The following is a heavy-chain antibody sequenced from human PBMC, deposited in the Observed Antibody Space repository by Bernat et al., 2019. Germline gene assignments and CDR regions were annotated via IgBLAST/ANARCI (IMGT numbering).Heavy chain of an antibody. CDR1: GGSITSSSYY. Sequence: QLQLQESGPGLVKPSETLSLTCTVSGGSITSSSYYWGWIRQPPGKGLEWIGSIYYSGSTYYNPYLKSRVSIYVDTSTNQFSLKLSSVTAADTAVYYCARPNIYDSSGYYFDYWGQGTLVTVSS. CDR2: IYYSGST. CDR3: ARPNIYDSSGYYFDY. D-gene: IGHD3-22*01. J-gene: IGHJ4*02. V-gene: IGHV4-39*01.